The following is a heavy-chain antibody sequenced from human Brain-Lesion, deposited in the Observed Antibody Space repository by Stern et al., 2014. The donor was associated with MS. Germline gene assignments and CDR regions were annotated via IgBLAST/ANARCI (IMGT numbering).Heavy chain of an antibody. J-gene: IGHJ6*02. D-gene: IGHD3-10*01. CDR1: GASISNTQW. V-gene: IGHV4-4*02. CDR2: IYQSGSA. Sequence: QVQLQESGPGLVKPSGTLSLTCAVSGASISNTQWWTWVRQSPGKGLEWIGEIYQSGSANYNPSLRIRVTISVDRSKNSFSLKLTSVTAADTAVYYCARDPRRGGLSGYYHGMDVWGQGTTVTVSS. CDR3: ARDPRRGGLSGYYHGMDV.